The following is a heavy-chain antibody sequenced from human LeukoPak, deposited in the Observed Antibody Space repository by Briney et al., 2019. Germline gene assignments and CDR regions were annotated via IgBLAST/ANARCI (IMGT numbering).Heavy chain of an antibody. D-gene: IGHD6-13*01. CDR1: GYTFTSYG. Sequence: GASVKVSCKASGYTFTSYGISWVRQATGQGLEWMGWMNPNSGNTGYAQKFQGRVTITRNTSISTAYMELSSLRSEDTAVYYCARRIAAAGALGYWGQGTLVTVSS. CDR3: ARRIAAAGALGY. V-gene: IGHV1-8*03. CDR2: MNPNSGNT. J-gene: IGHJ4*02.